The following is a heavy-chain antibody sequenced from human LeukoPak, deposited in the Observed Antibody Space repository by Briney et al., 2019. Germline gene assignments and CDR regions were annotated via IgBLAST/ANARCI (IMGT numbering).Heavy chain of an antibody. J-gene: IGHJ4*02. Sequence: GGALRLSCAASGFTFSDYYMSWIRQAPGKGLEWVSYISSSGSTIYYADSVKGRFTISRDNAKNSLYLQMNSLRAEDTAVYYCARDLAYCGGDCYSGYFDYWGQGTLVTVS. V-gene: IGHV3-11*01. CDR1: GFTFSDYY. D-gene: IGHD2-21*02. CDR2: ISSSGSTI. CDR3: ARDLAYCGGDCYSGYFDY.